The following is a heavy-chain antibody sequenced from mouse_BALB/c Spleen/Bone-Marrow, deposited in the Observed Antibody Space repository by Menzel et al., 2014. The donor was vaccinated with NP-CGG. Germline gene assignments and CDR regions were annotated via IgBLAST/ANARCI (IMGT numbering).Heavy chain of an antibody. Sequence: VQLPQSDPVLVAPSPRLSTPCTVPGFSLRGFAVNWVRQPPGKGLEWLGMIWGDGSTDYNSTLKSRLNISKDNSKSQVFLKMSRLQTDDTAKYYCARDQEYLKFRYATEYWRYGT. CDR1: GFSLRGFA. CDR3: ARDQEYLKFRYATEY. V-gene: IGHV2-6-7*01. D-gene: IGHD1-3*01. J-gene: IGHJ4*01. CDR2: IWGDGST.